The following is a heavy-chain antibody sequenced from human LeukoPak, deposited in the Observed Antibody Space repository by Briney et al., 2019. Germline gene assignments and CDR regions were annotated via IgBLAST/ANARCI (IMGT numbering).Heavy chain of an antibody. V-gene: IGHV3-9*01. CDR2: ISWNSGSI. CDR3: AKDAYGDPYNWFDP. Sequence: PGGSLRLSCAASGFTFDDYAMHWVRQAPGKGLEWVSGISWNSGSIGYADSVKGRFTISRDNAKNSLYLQMNSLRAEDTALYYCAKDAYGDPYNWFDPWGQGTLVTVSS. D-gene: IGHD4-17*01. CDR1: GFTFDDYA. J-gene: IGHJ5*02.